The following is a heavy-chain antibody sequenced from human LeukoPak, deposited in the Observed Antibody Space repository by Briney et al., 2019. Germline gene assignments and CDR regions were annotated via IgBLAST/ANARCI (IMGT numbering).Heavy chain of an antibody. CDR3: AKGVRSGTYYNCFDP. V-gene: IGHV3-43*02. J-gene: IGHJ5*02. Sequence: GGSLRLSCVASGFTLDDYALHWVRQAPGKGLEWISLISGDGDNTYYADSVKGRFTISRDNSKNSLYLQMSSLRAEDTALYYCAKGVRSGTYYNCFDPWVQGTLVTVSS. CDR2: ISGDGDNT. CDR1: GFTLDDYA. D-gene: IGHD1-26*01.